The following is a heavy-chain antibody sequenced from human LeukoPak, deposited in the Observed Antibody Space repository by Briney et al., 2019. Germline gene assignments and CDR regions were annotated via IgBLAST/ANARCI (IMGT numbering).Heavy chain of an antibody. CDR1: GGSISSYY. CDR3: ARAKGVYDFWSGYQLFDP. CDR2: IYYSGST. J-gene: IGHJ5*02. Sequence: PSETLSLTCTVSGGSISSYYWSWIRHPPGKGLEWIGYIYYSGSTNYNPSLKSRVTISVDTSKNQFSLKLSSVTAADTAVYYCARAKGVYDFWSGYQLFDPWGQGTLVTVSS. V-gene: IGHV4-59*01. D-gene: IGHD3-3*01.